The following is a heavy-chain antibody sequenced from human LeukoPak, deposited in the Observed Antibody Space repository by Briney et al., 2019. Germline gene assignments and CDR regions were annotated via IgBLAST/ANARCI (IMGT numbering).Heavy chain of an antibody. Sequence: GASVKVSCKASGGTFSSYAISWVRQAPGQGLEWMGRIIPILGIANYAQKFQGRVTVTADKSTSTAYMELSSLRSEDTAVYYCARDKYYDSSGYCYYWGQGTLVTVSS. CDR2: IIPILGIA. D-gene: IGHD3-22*01. CDR1: GGTFSSYA. CDR3: ARDKYYDSSGYCYY. V-gene: IGHV1-69*04. J-gene: IGHJ4*02.